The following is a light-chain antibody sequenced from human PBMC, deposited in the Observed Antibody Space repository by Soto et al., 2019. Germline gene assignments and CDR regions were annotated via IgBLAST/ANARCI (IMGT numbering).Light chain of an antibody. CDR3: HQRSDWIT. Sequence: EIVLTQSPATLSLSPGERATLSCRASQNVGTYLAWYQQKRGQAPSLLIYDASIRATGIPARFSGSGSGTDFTLTIRSHEPEDFAVYYGHQRSDWITFGQGTRLEIK. CDR2: DAS. V-gene: IGKV3-11*01. CDR1: QNVGTY. J-gene: IGKJ5*01.